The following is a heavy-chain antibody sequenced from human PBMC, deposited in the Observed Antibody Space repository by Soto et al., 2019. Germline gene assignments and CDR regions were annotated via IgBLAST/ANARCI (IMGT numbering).Heavy chain of an antibody. CDR3: ARDPPRLPFLEWSVTEFDP. J-gene: IGHJ5*02. V-gene: IGHV3-48*03. D-gene: IGHD3-3*01. CDR1: GFTFSSYE. CDR2: ISSSGSTI. Sequence: EVQLVESGGGLVQPGGSLRLSCVVSGFTFSSYEMNWVRQAPGKGLEWVSYISSSGSTIYYADSVKGRFTISRDNAKNSLYLQMNSLRAEDTAVYYCARDPPRLPFLEWSVTEFDPWGQGTLVTVSS.